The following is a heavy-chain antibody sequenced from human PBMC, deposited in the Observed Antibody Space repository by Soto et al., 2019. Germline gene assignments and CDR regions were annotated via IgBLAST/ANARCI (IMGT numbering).Heavy chain of an antibody. CDR3: ARDQVGVAADYYYGMDV. CDR1: GYTFTGYY. J-gene: IGHJ6*02. D-gene: IGHD6-13*01. CDR2: INPNSGGT. Sequence: ASVKVSCKASGYTFTGYYMHWVRQAPGQGLEWMGWINPNSGGTNYAQKFQGWVTMTRDTSISTAYMELSRLRSDDTAVYYCARDQVGVAADYYYGMDVWGQGTTVTVSS. V-gene: IGHV1-2*04.